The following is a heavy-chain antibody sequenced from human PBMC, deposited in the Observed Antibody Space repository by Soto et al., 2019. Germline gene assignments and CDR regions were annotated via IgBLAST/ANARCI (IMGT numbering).Heavy chain of an antibody. J-gene: IGHJ5*02. D-gene: IGHD3-10*01. CDR1: GDSMGSGDYY. CDR2: IYYIGTT. CDR3: SRGSTYSGLLT. V-gene: IGHV4-30-4*01. Sequence: QVQLQESGPGLVKPSQTLSLTCTVSGDSMGSGDYYWTWIRQPPGKGLEWIGYIYYIGTTFYTPSLESPMNISIDTSQTHFSPRLTSVTAADTAVYYCSRGSTYSGLLTWGQGTLVTVSS.